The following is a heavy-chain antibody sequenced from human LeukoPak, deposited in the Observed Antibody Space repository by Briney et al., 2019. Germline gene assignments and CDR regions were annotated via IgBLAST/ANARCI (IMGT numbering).Heavy chain of an antibody. CDR2: IYHSGST. D-gene: IGHD2-2*01. Sequence: PSETLSLTCTVSGYSISSGYYWGWIRPPPGKGLEWIGSIYHSGSTYYNPSLKSRVTISVDTSKNQFSLKLSSVTAADTAVYYCARDDVYCSSTSCYLGGNWFDPWGQGTLVTVSS. CDR3: ARDDVYCSSTSCYLGGNWFDP. V-gene: IGHV4-38-2*02. J-gene: IGHJ5*02. CDR1: GYSISSGYY.